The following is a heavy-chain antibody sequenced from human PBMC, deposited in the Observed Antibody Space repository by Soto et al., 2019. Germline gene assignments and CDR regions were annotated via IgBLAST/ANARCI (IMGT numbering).Heavy chain of an antibody. CDR3: ARRKGYCSSTSCSCYYGMDV. J-gene: IGHJ6*02. V-gene: IGHV3-21*01. CDR1: GFTFSSYS. D-gene: IGHD2-2*01. CDR2: ISSSSSYI. Sequence: EVQLVESGGGLVKPGGSLRLSCAASGFTFSSYSMNWVRQAPGKGLEWVSSISSSSSYIYYADSVKGRFTISRDNAKNSLYLQMNSLRAEDTAVYYCARRKGYCSSTSCSCYYGMDVWGQGTTVTVSS.